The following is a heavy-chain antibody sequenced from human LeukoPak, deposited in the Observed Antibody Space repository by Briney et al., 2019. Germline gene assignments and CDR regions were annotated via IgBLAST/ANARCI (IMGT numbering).Heavy chain of an antibody. V-gene: IGHV3-30*04. D-gene: IGHD5-18*01. Sequence: GGSLRLSCAASGFTFSSYAMHWVRQAPGKGLEWVAVISYDGSNKYYADSVKGRFTISRDNSKNTLYLQMNSLRAEDMAVYYCATRHEYSYPYWGQGTLVTVSS. CDR2: ISYDGSNK. CDR3: ATRHEYSYPY. CDR1: GFTFSSYA. J-gene: IGHJ4*02.